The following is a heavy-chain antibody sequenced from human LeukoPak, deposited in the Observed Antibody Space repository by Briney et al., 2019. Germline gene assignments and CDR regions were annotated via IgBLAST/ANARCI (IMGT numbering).Heavy chain of an antibody. CDR2: ISSSGSTI. V-gene: IGHV3-48*03. J-gene: IGHJ4*02. CDR1: GFTFSSYE. D-gene: IGHD4-17*01. CDR3: ARDLFTRWTTVTTPTQFDY. Sequence: QTGGSLRLSCAASGFTFSSYEMNWVRQAPGKGLEWVSYISSSGSTIYYADSVKGRFTISRDNAKNSLYLQMNSLRAEDTAVYYCARDLFTRWTTVTTPTQFDYWGQGTLVTVSS.